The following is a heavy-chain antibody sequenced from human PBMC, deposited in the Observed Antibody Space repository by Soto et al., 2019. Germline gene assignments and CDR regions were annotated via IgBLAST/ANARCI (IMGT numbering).Heavy chain of an antibody. D-gene: IGHD5-18*01. Sequence: ASVEISCKASGGTFSSYAISWVRQAPGQGLEWMGGIIPIFGTANYAQKFQGRVTITADTSTSTAYMELSSLRSEDTAVYYCAGGYSGATAMVDIPNWFDPWGQGTLVTVSS. CDR3: AGGYSGATAMVDIPNWFDP. CDR1: GGTFSSYA. CDR2: IIPIFGTA. V-gene: IGHV1-69*06. J-gene: IGHJ5*02.